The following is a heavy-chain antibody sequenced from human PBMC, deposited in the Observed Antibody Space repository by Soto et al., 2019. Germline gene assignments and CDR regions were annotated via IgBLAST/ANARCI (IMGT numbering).Heavy chain of an antibody. V-gene: IGHV3-30*18. CDR2: ISYDGSNK. CDR1: GFTFSSYG. CDR3: AKDFWDRLLLGALWFDP. Sequence: QVQLVESGGGVVQPGRSLRLSCAASGFTFSSYGMHWVRQAPGKGLEWVAVISYDGSNKYYADSVKGRFTISRDNSKNTLYLQMNSLRAEDTAVYYCAKDFWDRLLLGALWFDPWGQGTLVTVSS. D-gene: IGHD2-2*01. J-gene: IGHJ5*02.